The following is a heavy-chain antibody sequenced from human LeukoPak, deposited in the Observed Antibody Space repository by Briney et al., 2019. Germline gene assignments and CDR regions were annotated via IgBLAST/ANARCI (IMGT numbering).Heavy chain of an antibody. CDR2: ISSSSSYI. J-gene: IGHJ4*02. CDR3: ARVFTVTRPYYFDY. Sequence: GGSLRLSCAASGFTFSSYSMNWVRQAPGKGLEWVSSISSSSSYIYYADSVKGRFTISRDNAKNSLYLQMNSLRAEDTAVYYCARVFTVTRPYYFDYWGQGTLVTVSS. CDR1: GFTFSSYS. V-gene: IGHV3-21*01. D-gene: IGHD1-14*01.